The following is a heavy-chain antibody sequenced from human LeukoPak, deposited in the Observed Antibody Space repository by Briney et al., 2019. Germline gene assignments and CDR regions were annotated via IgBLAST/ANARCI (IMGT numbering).Heavy chain of an antibody. CDR3: ARQRELLWFGDRAHYYYMDV. V-gene: IGHV5-51*01. CDR2: IYPGDSDT. J-gene: IGHJ6*03. D-gene: IGHD3-10*01. CDR1: GYNFTNYW. Sequence: GESLKISCKGSGYNFTNYWIGWVRQMPGKGLEWMGIIYPGDSDTTYSPSFQGQVTISADKSISTAYLQWSSLKASDTAMYYCARQRELLWFGDRAHYYYMDVWGKGTTVTVSS.